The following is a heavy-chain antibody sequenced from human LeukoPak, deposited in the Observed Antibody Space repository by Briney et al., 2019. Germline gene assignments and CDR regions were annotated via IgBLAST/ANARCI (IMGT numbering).Heavy chain of an antibody. CDR3: AKDPDYGSGKDY. CDR2: ISSSSSGYI. V-gene: IGHV3-21*01. J-gene: IGHJ4*02. D-gene: IGHD3-10*01. CDR1: GFTFSTYS. Sequence: GGSLRLSCAASGFTFSTYSMNWVRQASGKGLEWVSSISSSSSGYIFYADSVKGRFTISRDNAKNTLYLQMNSLRAEDTAVYYCAKDPDYGSGKDYWGQGTLVTVSS.